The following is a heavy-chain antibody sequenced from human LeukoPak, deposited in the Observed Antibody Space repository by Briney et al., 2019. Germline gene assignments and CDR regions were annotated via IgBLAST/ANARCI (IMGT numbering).Heavy chain of an antibody. CDR2: IIPIFGTA. J-gene: IGHJ4*02. CDR3: ARDTTGTTFDY. V-gene: IGHV1-69*05. D-gene: IGHD1-7*01. CDR1: GRTFSSYA. Sequence: SVKVSCKASGRTFSSYAISWVRQAPGHGLEWMGGIIPIFGTANYAQKFQGRVTITTDESTSTAYMELSSLRSEDTAVYYCARDTTGTTFDYWGQGTLVTVSS.